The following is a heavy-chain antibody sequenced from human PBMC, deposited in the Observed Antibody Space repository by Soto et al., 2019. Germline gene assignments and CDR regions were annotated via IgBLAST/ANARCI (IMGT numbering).Heavy chain of an antibody. D-gene: IGHD6-19*01. CDR2: INAGNGNT. V-gene: IGHV1-3*01. Sequence: ASVKVSCKASGYTFTSYAMHWVRQAPGQRLEWMGWINAGNGNTKYSQKFQGRVTITRDTSASTAYMELSSLRSEDTAVYYCARAVAVAGTSPHIDYWGQGTLVTVSS. CDR1: GYTFTSYA. J-gene: IGHJ4*02. CDR3: ARAVAVAGTSPHIDY.